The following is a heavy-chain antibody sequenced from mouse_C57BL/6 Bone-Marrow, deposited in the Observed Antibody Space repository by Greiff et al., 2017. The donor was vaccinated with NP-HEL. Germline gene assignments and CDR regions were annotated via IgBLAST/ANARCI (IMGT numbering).Heavy chain of an antibody. CDR3: TRGFGRNY. J-gene: IGHJ2*01. CDR2: IDPETGGT. CDR1: GFTFTDYE. D-gene: IGHD4-1*01. V-gene: IGHV1-15*01. Sequence: QVQLMESGAELVRPGASVTLSCKASGFTFTDYEMHWVKQTPVHGLEWIGAIDPETGGTAYNQKCKGKAILTADKSSSTAYMELRSLTSEDSAVYYCTRGFGRNYWGQGTTLTVSS.